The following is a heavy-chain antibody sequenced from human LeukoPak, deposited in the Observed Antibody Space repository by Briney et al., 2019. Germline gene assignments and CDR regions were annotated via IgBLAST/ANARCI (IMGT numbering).Heavy chain of an antibody. CDR2: ISAHNGNT. D-gene: IGHD3-10*01. CDR1: GYTFTSYG. V-gene: IGHV1-18*01. CDR3: ARVGHGSGSYYNLYYFDY. J-gene: IGHJ4*02. Sequence: ASVKVSCKASGYTFTSYGISWVRQAPGQGLEWMGWISAHNGNTNYAQKLQGRVTMTTDTSTSTAYMELRSLRSDDTAVYYCARVGHGSGSYYNLYYFDYWGQGTLVTVSS.